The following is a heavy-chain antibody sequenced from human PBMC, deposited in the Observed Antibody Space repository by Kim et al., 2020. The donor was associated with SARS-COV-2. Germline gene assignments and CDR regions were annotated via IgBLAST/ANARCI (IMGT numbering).Heavy chain of an antibody. CDR3: AKGSPSTYYYDSSGYSPDY. Sequence: GRFTISRENSKNTLYLQMNSLRAEDTAVYYCAKGSPSTYYYDSSGYSPDYWGQGTLVTVSS. V-gene: IGHV3-23*01. D-gene: IGHD3-22*01. J-gene: IGHJ4*02.